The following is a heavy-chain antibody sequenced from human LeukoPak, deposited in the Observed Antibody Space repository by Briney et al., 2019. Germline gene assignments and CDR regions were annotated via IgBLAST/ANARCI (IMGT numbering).Heavy chain of an antibody. V-gene: IGHV3-21*04. Sequence: PGGSLRLSCAASGFTFSSYSMNWVRQAPGKGLEWVSSISSSGSTIYYADSVKGRFTISRDNAKNSLYLQMNSLRAEDTAVYYCARFYYAGPQGDYWGQGTLVTVSS. CDR2: ISSSGSTI. D-gene: IGHD3-10*01. CDR3: ARFYYAGPQGDY. CDR1: GFTFSSYS. J-gene: IGHJ4*02.